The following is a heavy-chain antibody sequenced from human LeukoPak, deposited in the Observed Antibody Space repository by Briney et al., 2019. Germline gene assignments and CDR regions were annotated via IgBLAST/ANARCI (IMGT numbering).Heavy chain of an antibody. CDR3: AKAVGLLWFGELEY. Sequence: GGSLRLSCAASGFTFDDYAMHWARPAPGKGLEWVSLISGDGGSTYYADSVKGRFTISRDNSKNSLYLQMNSLRTEDTALYYCAKAVGLLWFGELEYWGQGTLVTVSS. CDR1: GFTFDDYA. J-gene: IGHJ4*02. D-gene: IGHD3-10*01. CDR2: ISGDGGST. V-gene: IGHV3-43*02.